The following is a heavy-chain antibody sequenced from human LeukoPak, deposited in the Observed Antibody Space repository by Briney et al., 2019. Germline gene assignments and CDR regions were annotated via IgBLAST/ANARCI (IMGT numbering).Heavy chain of an antibody. Sequence: ASVKASCKASGYTFRNYFIHWVRQAPGQGLEWMGIINPDGSSTNYAQRFRGRVSMTRDTSTSTVYMELSSLTSEDTAVYYCARGVAPMQMAVMGGLDNWGQGTLVTVSS. D-gene: IGHD2-2*01. J-gene: IGHJ4*02. CDR1: GYTFRNYF. CDR3: ARGVAPMQMAVMGGLDN. V-gene: IGHV1-46*01. CDR2: INPDGSST.